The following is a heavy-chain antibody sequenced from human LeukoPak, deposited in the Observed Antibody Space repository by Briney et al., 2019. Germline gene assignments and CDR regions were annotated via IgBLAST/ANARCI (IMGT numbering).Heavy chain of an antibody. V-gene: IGHV5-51*01. CDR1: GYRFTSYW. D-gene: IGHD6-19*01. CDR2: IYPGDSDI. Sequence: GESLKISCKGSGYRFTSYWIGWVRQLPGKGLEGMGIIYPGDSDIRYSPSFQGQVTISADKSISTAYLQWTSLKASDTAIYYCARLSIAVSGDFDYWGRGTLVTVSS. J-gene: IGHJ4*02. CDR3: ARLSIAVSGDFDY.